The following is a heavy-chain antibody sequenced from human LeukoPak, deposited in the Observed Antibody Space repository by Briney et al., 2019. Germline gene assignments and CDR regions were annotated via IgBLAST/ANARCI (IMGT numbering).Heavy chain of an antibody. CDR1: GYSFTTYS. D-gene: IGHD3-16*01. CDR3: ARDNDSRDPPHFDY. V-gene: IGHV1-18*04. CDR2: ISTYNGQT. J-gene: IGHJ4*02. Sequence: GASVRVSCKASGYSFTTYSITWVRQAPGQGLEWIGWISTYNGQTKYAPNLNGRLVLTTDTSTGTAYMELSSLRSEDTAVYYCARDNDSRDPPHFDYWGQGTLVTVSS.